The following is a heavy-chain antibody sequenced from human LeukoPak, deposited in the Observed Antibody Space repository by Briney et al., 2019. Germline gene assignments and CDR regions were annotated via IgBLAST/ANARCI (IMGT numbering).Heavy chain of an antibody. CDR3: ARHIGSGSLLRDWFDP. CDR2: IFYSGLT. D-gene: IGHD3-10*01. J-gene: IGHJ5*02. CDR1: GGSISSSRYY. V-gene: IGHV4-39*01. Sequence: LETLSLTCTVSGGSISSSRYYWGWIRQPPGKGLQWIGSIFYSGLTYYNPSLKSRVTISVDTSKNQFSLKLNSVTAADTAVYYCARHIGSGSLLRDWFDPWGQGTLVTVSS.